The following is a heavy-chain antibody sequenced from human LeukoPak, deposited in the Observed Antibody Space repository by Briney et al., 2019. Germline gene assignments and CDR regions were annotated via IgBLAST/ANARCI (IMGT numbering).Heavy chain of an antibody. J-gene: IGHJ5*01. CDR1: GDSISSGSYY. CDR2: IYTTGNT. CDR3: ARGGAARSRVDS. V-gene: IGHV4-61*02. Sequence: SETLSLTCTVSGDSISSGSYYWSWIRQPAGKGLEWIGRIYTTGNTNYNPSLKSRVTISVDTSKNQFSLKLKSVTAADTAVYYCARGGAARSRVDSWGQGTLVTVSS. D-gene: IGHD6-6*01.